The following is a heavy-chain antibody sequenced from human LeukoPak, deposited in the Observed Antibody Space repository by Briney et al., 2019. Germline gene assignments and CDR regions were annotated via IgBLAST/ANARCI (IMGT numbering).Heavy chain of an antibody. D-gene: IGHD3-10*01. CDR1: GGSISSSSYY. CDR3: ARHPARYYGSGSFDY. J-gene: IGHJ4*02. V-gene: IGHV4-39*01. Sequence: SETLSLTCTVSGGSISSSSYYWGWVRQPPGKGLEWIGSIYYSGSTYYNPSLKSRVTISVDTSKNQFSLKLSSVTAADTAVYYCARHPARYYGSGSFDYWGQGTLVTVSS. CDR2: IYYSGST.